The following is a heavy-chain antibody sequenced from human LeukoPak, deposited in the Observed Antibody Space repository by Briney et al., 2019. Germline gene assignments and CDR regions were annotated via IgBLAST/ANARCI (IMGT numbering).Heavy chain of an antibody. CDR1: GYTFTSYD. J-gene: IGHJ6*02. Sequence: AASVKVSCKASGYTFTSYDINWVRQATGQGLEWMGWMNPNSGNTGYAQKFQGRVTMTRNTSISTAYMELSSLRSEDTAVYYCARAAGGWDLYYYYYGMDVWGQGTTVTVSS. D-gene: IGHD6-19*01. V-gene: IGHV1-8*01. CDR3: ARAAGGWDLYYYYYGMDV. CDR2: MNPNSGNT.